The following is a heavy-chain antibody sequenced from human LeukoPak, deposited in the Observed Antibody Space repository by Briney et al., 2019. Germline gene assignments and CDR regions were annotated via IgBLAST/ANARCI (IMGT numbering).Heavy chain of an antibody. D-gene: IGHD3-3*01. CDR2: IYYGGGT. J-gene: IGHJ4*02. CDR1: GGSISSGDYF. V-gene: IGHV4-30-4*08. Sequence: SQTLSLTCTVSGGSISSGDYFWSWIRQPPGKDLEWIAYIYYGGGTYYNPSLRSRVTISLDTSKNQFSLKLNSVTAADTAVYYCAKDPLLTREGFQLYYDFWSGYFDYWGQGTLVTVSS. CDR3: AKDPLLTREGFQLYYDFWSGYFDY.